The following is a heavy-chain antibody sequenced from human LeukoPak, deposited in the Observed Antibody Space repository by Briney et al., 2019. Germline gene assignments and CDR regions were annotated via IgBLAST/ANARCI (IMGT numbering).Heavy chain of an antibody. D-gene: IGHD3-9*01. Sequence: PSETLSLTCAVYGGSFSGYYWSWIRQPPGKGLEWIGEINHSGSTNYNPSLKSRVTISVDTSKNQFSLKLSSVTAADTAVYYCARHSLLLLTGYRPKYYYYYMDVWGKGTTVTISS. V-gene: IGHV4-34*01. CDR1: GGSFSGYY. J-gene: IGHJ6*03. CDR3: ARHSLLLLTGYRPKYYYYYMDV. CDR2: INHSGST.